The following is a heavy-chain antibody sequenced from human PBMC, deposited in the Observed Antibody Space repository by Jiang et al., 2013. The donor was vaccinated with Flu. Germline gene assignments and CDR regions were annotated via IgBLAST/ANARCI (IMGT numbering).Heavy chain of an antibody. Sequence: AEVKKPGSSVKVSCKASGGTFSSYAISWVRQAPGQGLEWMGGIIPIFGTANYAQKFQGRVTITADESTSTAYMELSSLRSEDTAVYYCATNTAMVMGPHDAFDIWGQGTMVTVSS. CDR1: GGTFSSYA. CDR3: ATNTAMVMGPHDAFDI. J-gene: IGHJ3*02. D-gene: IGHD5-18*01. CDR2: IIPIFGTA. V-gene: IGHV1-69*01.